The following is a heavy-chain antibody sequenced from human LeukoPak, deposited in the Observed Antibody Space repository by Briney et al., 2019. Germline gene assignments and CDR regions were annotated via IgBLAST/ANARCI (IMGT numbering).Heavy chain of an antibody. CDR2: IYYSGST. Sequence: SETLSLTCTVSGGSISSYYWSWIRQPPGKGLEWIGYIYYSGSTNYNPSLKSRVTISVDTSKNQFSLKLSSVTAADTAVYYCARVGGYGYGTNFDYWGQGTLVTVSS. D-gene: IGHD5-18*01. J-gene: IGHJ4*02. CDR1: GGSISSYY. CDR3: ARVGGYGYGTNFDY. V-gene: IGHV4-59*01.